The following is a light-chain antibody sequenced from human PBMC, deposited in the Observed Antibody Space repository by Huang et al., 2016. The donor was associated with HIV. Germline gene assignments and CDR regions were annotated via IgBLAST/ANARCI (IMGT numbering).Light chain of an antibody. CDR3: QQCNNWPRA. J-gene: IGKJ1*01. Sequence: EIVMTQSPATLSVSPGERATLACRASQSVGSNLAWYQQKPGQAPRLLIYGASTRATGIPARFSGRGSGTEFTLTISSLQSEDFAVYYCQQCNNWPRAFGQGTKVEIK. CDR1: QSVGSN. CDR2: GAS. V-gene: IGKV3-15*01.